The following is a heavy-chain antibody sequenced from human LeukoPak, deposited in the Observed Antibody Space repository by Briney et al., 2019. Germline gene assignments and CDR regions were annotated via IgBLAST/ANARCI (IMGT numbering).Heavy chain of an antibody. CDR2: TYYRSKWYY. J-gene: IGHJ3*02. CDR1: GDSVSSNSAA. CDR3: VADRGYSSSWHRILDAFDI. Sequence: SQTLSLTCALSGDSVSSNSAAWSWIRQSPSGGLESLGRTYYRSKWYYEYAVSVKGRITITPDTSKNQFSLQLNSVTPEDTAVYYCVADRGYSSSWHRILDAFDIWGQGTMVTVSS. D-gene: IGHD6-13*01. V-gene: IGHV6-1*01.